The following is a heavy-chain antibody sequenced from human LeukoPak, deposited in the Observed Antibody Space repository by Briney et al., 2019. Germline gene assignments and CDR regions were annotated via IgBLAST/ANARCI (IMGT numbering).Heavy chain of an antibody. CDR2: IRYDGSNK. CDR3: ANPPVGGSYDYYYYMAV. CDR1: GFTFSNYG. Sequence: GGSLRLSCAASGFTFSNYGIHWVRQAPGKGLEWVAFIRYDGSNKYYADSVKGRFTISRDNYKNTLYLQMNRLRGDDTAVSYCANPPVGGSYDYYYYMAVGGKGPTFTFSS. V-gene: IGHV3-30*02. J-gene: IGHJ6*03. D-gene: IGHD3-16*01.